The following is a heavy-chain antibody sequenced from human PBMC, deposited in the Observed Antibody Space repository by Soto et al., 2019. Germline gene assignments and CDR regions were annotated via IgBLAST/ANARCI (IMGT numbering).Heavy chain of an antibody. D-gene: IGHD3-16*01. CDR2: IKQDGSEK. V-gene: IGHV3-7*03. CDR1: GFTFSSYW. Sequence: VGSLRLSCAASGFTFSSYWMSWVRQAPGKGLEWVANIKQDGSEKYYVDSVKSRFTISRDNAKNSLYLQMNSLRAEDTAVYYCAKEGLYDYIWGSYSPRDAFDIWGQGTMVTVSS. CDR3: AKEGLYDYIWGSYSPRDAFDI. J-gene: IGHJ3*02.